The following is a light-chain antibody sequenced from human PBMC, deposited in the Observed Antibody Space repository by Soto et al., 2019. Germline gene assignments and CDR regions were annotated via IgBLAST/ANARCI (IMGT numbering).Light chain of an antibody. CDR3: QQYGSSPT. Sequence: EIVLTQSPATLSSFPGDRFTLSCRASQYINTRLAGYQHRPGQAPRLLIYQTSLRAAGIPARFSASGSGTDSTLTISDVQPEDFAVYHCQQYGSSPTFGQGTKVDIK. V-gene: IGKV3D-11*03. J-gene: IGKJ1*01. CDR1: QYINTR. CDR2: QTS.